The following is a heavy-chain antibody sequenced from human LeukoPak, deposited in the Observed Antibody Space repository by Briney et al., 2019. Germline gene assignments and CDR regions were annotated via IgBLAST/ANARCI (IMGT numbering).Heavy chain of an antibody. Sequence: GGSLRLSCTASGFTFGDYAMSWVRQAPGKGLEWVGFIRSKAYGGTTEYAASVKGRFTISRDDSKSIAYLQMNSLKTEDTAVYCCTLNYYGSGSSRDPSRYYYYYMDVWGKGTTVTISS. CDR1: GFTFGDYA. D-gene: IGHD3-10*01. CDR3: TLNYYGSGSSRDPSRYYYYYMDV. V-gene: IGHV3-49*04. J-gene: IGHJ6*03. CDR2: IRSKAYGGTT.